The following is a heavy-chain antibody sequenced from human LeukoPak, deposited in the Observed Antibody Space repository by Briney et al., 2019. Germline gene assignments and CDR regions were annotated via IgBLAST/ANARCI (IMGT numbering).Heavy chain of an antibody. Sequence: GRSLRLSCAASGFTFSSYAMHWVRQAPGKGLEWVAVTSYDGSNKYYADSVKGRFTISRDNSKNTLYLQMNSLRAEDTAVYYCAKYVVVTRDAFDIWGQGTMVTVSS. D-gene: IGHD2-21*02. V-gene: IGHV3-30*07. CDR1: GFTFSSYA. J-gene: IGHJ3*02. CDR3: AKYVVVTRDAFDI. CDR2: TSYDGSNK.